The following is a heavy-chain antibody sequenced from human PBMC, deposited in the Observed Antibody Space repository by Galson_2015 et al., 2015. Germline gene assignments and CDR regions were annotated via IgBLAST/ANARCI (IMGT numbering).Heavy chain of an antibody. CDR1: GFSLTTSGMC. CDR2: IDWDDDK. V-gene: IGHV2-70*01. D-gene: IGHD3-10*01. J-gene: IGHJ4*02. Sequence: PALVKPTQTLTLTRTFSGFSLTTSGMCVSWIRQPPGKALEWLALIDWDDDKYYSTSLKTRLTISKDTSKNQVVLTMTNMDPVDTATYSCARLLHGSGSSLDYWGQGTLDTVSS. CDR3: ARLLHGSGSSLDY.